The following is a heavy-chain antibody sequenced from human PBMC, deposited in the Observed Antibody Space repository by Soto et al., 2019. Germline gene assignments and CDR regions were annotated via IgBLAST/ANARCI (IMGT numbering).Heavy chain of an antibody. J-gene: IGHJ5*02. V-gene: IGHV1-2*02. CDR2: INPNSGGT. D-gene: IGHD3-10*01. CDR3: ARPPWFGELLGWFDP. Sequence: VASVKVSCKASGYTFTGYYMHWVRQAPGQGLEWMGWINPNSGGTNYAQKFQGRVTMTRDTSISTAYMELSRLRSDDTAVYYCARPPWFGELLGWFDPWGQGTLVTVSS. CDR1: GYTFTGYY.